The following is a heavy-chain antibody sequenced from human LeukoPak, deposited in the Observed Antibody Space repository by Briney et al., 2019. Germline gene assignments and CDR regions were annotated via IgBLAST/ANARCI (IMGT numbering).Heavy chain of an antibody. CDR3: ARYDINGYRAFDI. Sequence: PSETLSLTCAVYGGSFSGSYWSWIRQPPGKGLEWIGYIYHSGRTYNNPSLKSRETISVDTSKNLFSLKLNSVTAADTAVYYCARYDINGYRAFDIWGQGTMVTVSS. V-gene: IGHV4-34*04. D-gene: IGHD3-22*01. CDR1: GGSFSGSY. CDR2: IYHSGRT. J-gene: IGHJ3*02.